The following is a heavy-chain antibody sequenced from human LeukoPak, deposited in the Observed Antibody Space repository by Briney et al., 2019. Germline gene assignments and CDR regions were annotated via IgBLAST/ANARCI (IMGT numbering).Heavy chain of an antibody. J-gene: IGHJ3*02. CDR2: IKQDGSEK. D-gene: IGHD3-16*01. Sequence: PGGSLRLSCAASGFTFSSYWMSWVRQAPGKGLEWVANIKQDGSEKYYVDSVKGRFTISRDNAKNSLYLQMNSLRAEDTAVYYCAKDSPSVKGGLEAAFDIWGQGTMVTVSS. V-gene: IGHV3-7*03. CDR1: GFTFSSYW. CDR3: AKDSPSVKGGLEAAFDI.